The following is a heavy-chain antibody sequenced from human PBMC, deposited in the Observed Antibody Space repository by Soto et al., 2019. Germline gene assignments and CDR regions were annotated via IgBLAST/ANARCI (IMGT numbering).Heavy chain of an antibody. Sequence: VQLVESGGGVVQPGRSLRLSCAASGFTFSSYGMYWVRQAPGKGLEWVAVILYDGSNKYYADSVKGRFTISRDISKKTLYLQMNSLRVEDTAVYYCAKEENYYDTTPWGIDYWGQGTLVSVSS. CDR3: AKEENYYDTTPWGIDY. CDR1: GFTFSSYG. V-gene: IGHV3-30*18. J-gene: IGHJ4*02. D-gene: IGHD3-22*01. CDR2: ILYDGSNK.